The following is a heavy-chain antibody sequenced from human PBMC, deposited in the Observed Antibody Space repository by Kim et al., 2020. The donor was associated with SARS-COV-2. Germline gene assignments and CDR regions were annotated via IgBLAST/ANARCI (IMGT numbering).Heavy chain of an antibody. V-gene: IGHV4-59*13. CDR3: ARGLPVQDY. Sequence: SETLSLTCTVSGGSISSYYWSWIRQPPGKGLEWIGYIYYSGSTNYNPSLKSRVTISVDTSKNQFSLKLSSVTAADTAVYYCARGLPVQDYWGQGTLVTVSS. CDR2: IYYSGST. J-gene: IGHJ4*02. D-gene: IGHD6-6*01. CDR1: GGSISSYY.